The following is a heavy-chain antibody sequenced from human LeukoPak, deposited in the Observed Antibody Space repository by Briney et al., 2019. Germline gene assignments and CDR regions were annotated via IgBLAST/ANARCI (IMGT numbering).Heavy chain of an antibody. J-gene: IGHJ5*02. D-gene: IGHD3-10*01. CDR1: GYRFTSYW. Sequence: GESLETSLKGPGYRFTSYWIGRVRQIPGKGLEGMGIIYPGDSDTRYSPSLQGQVTIPADKSNHTASPPWQTLKPSDPAIIFCARVGPRRTMVRGAQDWFDPWGQGALVTVSS. V-gene: IGHV5-51*01. CDR2: IYPGDSDT. CDR3: ARVGPRRTMVRGAQDWFDP.